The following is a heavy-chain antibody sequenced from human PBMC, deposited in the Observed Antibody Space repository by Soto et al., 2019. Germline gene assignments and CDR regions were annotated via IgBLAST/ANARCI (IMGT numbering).Heavy chain of an antibody. J-gene: IGHJ5*02. V-gene: IGHV4-34*01. CDR1: GWSFSGYY. Sequence: SETLSLTCAFYGWSFSGYYWSWIRQPPGKGLEWIGEINHSGATNYNPSLKSRVTISVDTSKNQFSLKLSSVTAADTAVYYCARALFWSGQRRKYNWFDPWGQGTLVTVSS. CDR2: INHSGAT. D-gene: IGHD3-3*01. CDR3: ARALFWSGQRRKYNWFDP.